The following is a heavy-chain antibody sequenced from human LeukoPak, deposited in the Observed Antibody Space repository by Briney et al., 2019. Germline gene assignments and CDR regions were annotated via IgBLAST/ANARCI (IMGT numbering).Heavy chain of an antibody. J-gene: IGHJ6*02. Sequence: GGSLRLSCAASGFTFSSYWMSWVRQAPGKGLEWVANIKQDGSEKYYVDPVKGRFTISRDNAKNSLYLQMNSLRAEDTAVYYCARETYDILTGYYTPYYGMDVWGQGTTVTVSS. CDR2: IKQDGSEK. V-gene: IGHV3-7*03. CDR1: GFTFSSYW. CDR3: ARETYDILTGYYTPYYGMDV. D-gene: IGHD3-9*01.